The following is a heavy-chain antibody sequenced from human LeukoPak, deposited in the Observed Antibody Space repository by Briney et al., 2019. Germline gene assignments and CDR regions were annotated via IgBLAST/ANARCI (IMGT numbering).Heavy chain of an antibody. D-gene: IGHD3-3*01. V-gene: IGHV3-43*02. Sequence: GGSLRLSCAASGFTFDDYAMHWVRQAPGKGLEWVSLISGDGGSTYYADSVKGRFTISRDNSKNTLYLQMNSLRAEDTAVYYCAKDTYYDFWSGYSGYWGQGTLVTVSS. CDR3: AKDTYYDFWSGYSGY. CDR1: GFTFDDYA. J-gene: IGHJ4*02. CDR2: ISGDGGST.